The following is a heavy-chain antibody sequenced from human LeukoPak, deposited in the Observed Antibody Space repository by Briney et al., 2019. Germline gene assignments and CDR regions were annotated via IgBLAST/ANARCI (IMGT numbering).Heavy chain of an antibody. CDR1: GFTVSSNY. J-gene: IGHJ6*02. Sequence: GGSLRLSCAASGFTVSSNYMSWVRQAPGKGLEWVSVIYSGGSTYYADSVKGRFTISRDNSKNTLYLQMNSLRAEDTAVYYCARDLNLPLRYYYGMDVWGQGTTVTVSS. V-gene: IGHV3-66*01. CDR2: IYSGGST. CDR3: ARDLNLPLRYYYGMDV.